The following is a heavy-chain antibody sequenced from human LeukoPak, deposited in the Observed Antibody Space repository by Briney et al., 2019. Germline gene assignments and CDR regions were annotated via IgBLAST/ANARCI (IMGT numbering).Heavy chain of an antibody. J-gene: IGHJ6*02. Sequence: CSVKVSCKASGGTFISYAISWVRQAPGRGLEWMGRIIPILGIANHAQNLQGRVTITADKSTSTDYMELSSMRSEDTAVYYCARGLSVGPMDVWDQGTTVTVS. CDR1: GGTFISYA. CDR2: IIPILGIA. V-gene: IGHV1-69*04. D-gene: IGHD1-26*01. CDR3: ARGLSVGPMDV.